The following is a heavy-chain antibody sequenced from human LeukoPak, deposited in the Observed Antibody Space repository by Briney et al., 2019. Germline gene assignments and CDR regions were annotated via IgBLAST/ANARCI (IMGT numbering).Heavy chain of an antibody. CDR2: ISYDGSNN. Sequence: GGSLRLSCAASGFTFTTYGMHWVRQAPGKGLEWVAVISYDGSNNYYADSVKGRFTVSRDNAKNTVYLEMNSLRAEDTAVYYCTTVLRWTIGDDAFDIWGQGTMVTVSS. CDR3: TTVLRWTIGDDAFDI. V-gene: IGHV3-30*03. J-gene: IGHJ3*02. D-gene: IGHD4-23*01. CDR1: GFTFTTYG.